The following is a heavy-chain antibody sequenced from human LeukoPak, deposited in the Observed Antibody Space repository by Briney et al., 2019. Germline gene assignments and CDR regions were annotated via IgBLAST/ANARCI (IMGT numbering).Heavy chain of an antibody. D-gene: IGHD3-16*01. Sequence: SETLSLTCPVSGGSISSLSWGWVRQPAGEGLEWIGRIQTSGRTNYHPSPKNRVSMSVDTPKNQFSLKLSSVTAADTAVYYCARGGWGPAPYYYYGMDVWGQGTTVTVSS. CDR3: ARGGWGPAPYYYYGMDV. CDR1: GGSISSLS. J-gene: IGHJ6*02. V-gene: IGHV4-4*07. CDR2: IQTSGRT.